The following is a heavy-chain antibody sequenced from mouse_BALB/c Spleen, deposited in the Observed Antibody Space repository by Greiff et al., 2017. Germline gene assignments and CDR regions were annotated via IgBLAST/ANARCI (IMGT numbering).Heavy chain of an antibody. CDR3: RKQAYYGNYYAMDY. V-gene: IGHV5-6*01. J-gene: IGHJ4*01. D-gene: IGHD2-1*01. CDR1: GFTFTSYG. Sequence: EVQLVESGADLVKPGGSLKLSCAASGFTFTSYGMSWVRQTPDQGLEWVATISSGGSYTYYPDSVKGGITISRDTAKNTLYLQLSSLKSEDTTMYYCRKQAYYGNYYAMDYWGQGTSVTVSS. CDR2: ISSGGSYT.